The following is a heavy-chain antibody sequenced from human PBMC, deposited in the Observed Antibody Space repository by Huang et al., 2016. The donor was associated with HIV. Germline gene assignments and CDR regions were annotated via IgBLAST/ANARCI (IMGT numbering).Heavy chain of an antibody. CDR1: GLTFSLYS. J-gene: IGHJ4*02. V-gene: IGHV3-48*02. D-gene: IGHD5-12*01. CDR3: EGGGF. CDR2: ISTSSSTI. Sequence: EVQLVESGGDFVQPGGSLRLSCAASGLTFSLYSMNWVRQAPGKGLEWGSYISTSSSTIYYADSVKGRFTISRDNAKNSLYLQMNSLRDEDTALYYCEGGGFWGQGTLVTVSS.